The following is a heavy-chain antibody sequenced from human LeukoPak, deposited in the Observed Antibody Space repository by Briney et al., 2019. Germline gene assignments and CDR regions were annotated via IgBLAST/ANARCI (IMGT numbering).Heavy chain of an antibody. V-gene: IGHV3-30-3*01. CDR1: GFTFSSYA. J-gene: IGHJ4*02. Sequence: GRSLRLSCAASGFTFSSYAMHWVRQAPGKGLEWVAVISYDGSNKYYADSVKGRFTISRDNSKNTLYLQMNSLRAEDTAVYYCARDSRSLEWFLDYWGQGTLVTVSS. CDR3: ARDSRSLEWFLDY. CDR2: ISYDGSNK. D-gene: IGHD3-3*01.